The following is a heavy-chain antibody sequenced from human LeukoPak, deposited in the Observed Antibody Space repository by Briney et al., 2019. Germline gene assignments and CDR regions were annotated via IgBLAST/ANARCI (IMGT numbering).Heavy chain of an antibody. J-gene: IGHJ4*02. CDR2: IYPSGGST. CDR3: ARQSVRPGASPPFDY. V-gene: IGHV1-46*01. Sequence: ASVKVSCKASGYTFSSYYMRWVRQAPGQGLEWMGIIYPSGGSTTYAQKFQGRVTVTSDTSKSTGYMELSSLRSDDTAVYYCARQSVRPGASPPFDYWGQGTLVTVSS. CDR1: GYTFSSYY. D-gene: IGHD1-14*01.